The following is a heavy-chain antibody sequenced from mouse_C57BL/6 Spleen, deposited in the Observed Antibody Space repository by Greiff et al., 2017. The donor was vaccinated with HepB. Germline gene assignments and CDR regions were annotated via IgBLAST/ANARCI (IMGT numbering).Heavy chain of an antibody. CDR2: IYPGSGNT. Sequence: QVQLKQSGAELVRPGASVKLSCKASGYTFTDYYINWVKQRPGQGLEWIARIYPGSGNTYYNEKFKGKATLTAEKSSSTAYMQLSSLTSEDSAVYFCAINLDWYFDVWGTGTTVTVSS. J-gene: IGHJ1*03. CDR1: GYTFTDYY. V-gene: IGHV1-76*01. CDR3: AINLDWYFDV.